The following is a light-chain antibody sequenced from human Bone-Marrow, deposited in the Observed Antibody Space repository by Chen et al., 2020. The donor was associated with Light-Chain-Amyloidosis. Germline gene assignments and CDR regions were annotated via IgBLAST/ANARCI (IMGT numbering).Light chain of an antibody. J-gene: IGLJ2*01. V-gene: IGLV2-11*02. CDR3: CSTAGRSTLV. CDR1: SGDVGGYDV. Sequence: QSAPTPPLPLSGAPGQAVTISLTGTSGDVGGYDVVSWYQQYPVKAPKLIIYDVSKRPSGVPDRFSGSKSGNTASLTISGLQAADEADYYCCSTAGRSTLVFGGGTTLTVL. CDR2: DVS.